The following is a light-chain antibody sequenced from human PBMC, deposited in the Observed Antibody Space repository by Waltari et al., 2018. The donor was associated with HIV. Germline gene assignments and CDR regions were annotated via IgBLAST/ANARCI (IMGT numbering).Light chain of an antibody. CDR2: DDS. Sequence: SYVLTQPPSVSVAPGKTARITCGGNNIASKSVHWYQHKPGQAPVLVISDDSDRPSGIPERCAGSNAGNTATLTISRVEAGDEADYYCQVWDSSGDHPLFGGGTKLTVL. J-gene: IGLJ2*01. CDR1: NIASKS. V-gene: IGLV3-21*04. CDR3: QVWDSSGDHPL.